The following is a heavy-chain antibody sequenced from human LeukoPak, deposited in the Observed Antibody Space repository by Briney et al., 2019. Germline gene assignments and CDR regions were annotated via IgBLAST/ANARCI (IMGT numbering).Heavy chain of an antibody. CDR3: ASITMVRGVHPDYFDY. Sequence: PGGSLRLSCAASGFTISSNCMSWVRQAPGKGLEWVSVIYSGGSTYYADSVKGRFTISRDNSKNTLYLQMNSLRAEDTAVYYCASITMVRGVHPDYFDYWGQGTLVTVSS. CDR2: IYSGGST. CDR1: GFTISSNC. D-gene: IGHD3-10*01. J-gene: IGHJ4*02. V-gene: IGHV3-53*01.